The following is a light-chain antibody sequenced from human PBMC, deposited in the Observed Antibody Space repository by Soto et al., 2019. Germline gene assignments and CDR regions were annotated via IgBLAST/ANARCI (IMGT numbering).Light chain of an antibody. V-gene: IGKV1-5*03. Sequence: DIQMTQSPSTLSASVGDSVTITCRASQSISSWLAWYQQKPGKAPKLLSYKASRLESGGPSRFSGSGSGTEFTLTISSLQPDDFSTYYCQQYNSYWTFGQGTKVEIK. CDR3: QQYNSYWT. CDR1: QSISSW. CDR2: KAS. J-gene: IGKJ1*01.